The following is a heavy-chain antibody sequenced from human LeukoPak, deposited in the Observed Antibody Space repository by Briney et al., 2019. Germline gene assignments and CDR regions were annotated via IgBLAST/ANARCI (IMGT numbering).Heavy chain of an antibody. J-gene: IGHJ4*02. Sequence: GGSLRLSCAASGXTFSTYSMNWVRQAPGKGLEWVSTIYSGGTTYYADSVMGRFTISRHNSRNTLYLQMNSLRAEDTAVYYCARVDTVMAYYFDLWGQGTLVTVSS. D-gene: IGHD5-18*01. CDR1: GXTFSTYS. V-gene: IGHV3-53*04. CDR3: ARVDTVMAYYFDL. CDR2: IYSGGTT.